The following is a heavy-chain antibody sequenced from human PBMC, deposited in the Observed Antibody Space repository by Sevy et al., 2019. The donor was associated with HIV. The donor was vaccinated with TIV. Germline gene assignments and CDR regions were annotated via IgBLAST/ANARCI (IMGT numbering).Heavy chain of an antibody. CDR3: VRHYYGGNSRWFDS. D-gene: IGHD4-17*01. J-gene: IGHJ5*01. V-gene: IGHV4-59*08. CDR2: IYSSGNT. Sequence: SETPLTCSVSGGSISNYYWSWIRQPPGKGLEWIGYIYSSGNTDCNPSLKSRVTMSVDTSNNQFSLMLRSVTAADTAVYYCVRHYYGGNSRWFDSWGQGTLVTVSS. CDR1: GGSISNYY.